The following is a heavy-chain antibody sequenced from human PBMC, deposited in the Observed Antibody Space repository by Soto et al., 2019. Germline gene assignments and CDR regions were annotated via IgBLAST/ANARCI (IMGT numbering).Heavy chain of an antibody. CDR1: GGSISSSNW. Sequence: QVQLQESGPGLVKPSGTLSLTCAVSGGSISSSNWWSWVRQPPGKGLEWIGEIYHSGSTNYNPSLKSRVTTAVDKSKNQFSLKRSSVTAADTAVYYCARFLTQPAAVNCFDPWGQGTLVTVSS. CDR3: ARFLTQPAAVNCFDP. J-gene: IGHJ5*02. D-gene: IGHD2-2*01. V-gene: IGHV4-4*02. CDR2: IYHSGST.